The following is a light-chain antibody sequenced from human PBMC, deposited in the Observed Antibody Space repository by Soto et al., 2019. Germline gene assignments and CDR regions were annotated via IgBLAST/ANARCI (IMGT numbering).Light chain of an antibody. CDR1: QNIDKW. Sequence: DLQMTQTPSSVSATGRDRVTITCRARQNIDKWLAWYQQKPGKAPHLLIYSSSTLKSGVPSRFNGSGSGTDFTLTINSLQPEDFGTYYCQQCHSFPITFGQGTRLEIK. CDR3: QQCHSFPIT. J-gene: IGKJ5*01. CDR2: SSS. V-gene: IGKV1-12*01.